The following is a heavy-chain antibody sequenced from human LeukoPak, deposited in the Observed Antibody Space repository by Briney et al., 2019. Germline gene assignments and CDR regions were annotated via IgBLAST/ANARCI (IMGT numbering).Heavy chain of an antibody. Sequence: GGSLRLSCAASGFTFSSYAMSWVRQAPGKGLEWVSAISGSGGSTYYADSVRGRFTISRDNSKNTLYLQMNSLRAEDTAVYYCAKDQGGLGGYYFDYWGQGTLVTVSS. D-gene: IGHD2-15*01. CDR2: ISGSGGST. J-gene: IGHJ4*02. CDR1: GFTFSSYA. CDR3: AKDQGGLGGYYFDY. V-gene: IGHV3-23*01.